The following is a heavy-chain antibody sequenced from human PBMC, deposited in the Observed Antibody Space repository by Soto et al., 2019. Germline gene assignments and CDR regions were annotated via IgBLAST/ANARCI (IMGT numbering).Heavy chain of an antibody. V-gene: IGHV3-11*06. CDR2: ISSSSSYT. CDR3: AKDPPWTVGPLAMDV. CDR1: GFTFSDYY. D-gene: IGHD2-2*01. J-gene: IGHJ6*02. Sequence: GGSLRLSCAASGFTFSDYYMSWIRQAPGKGLEWVSYISSSSSYTNYADSVKGRFTISRDNAKNSLYLQMNSLRAEDTAVYYCAKDPPWTVGPLAMDVWGQGTTVTVSS.